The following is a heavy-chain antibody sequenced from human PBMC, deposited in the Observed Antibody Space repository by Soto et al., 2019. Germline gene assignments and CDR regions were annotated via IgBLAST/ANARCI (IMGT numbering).Heavy chain of an antibody. CDR2: IWYDGSNK. V-gene: IGHV3-33*01. CDR3: ARDAAGDSHYSYYGMDV. D-gene: IGHD5-18*01. CDR1: GFTFSSYG. J-gene: IGHJ6*02. Sequence: GGSLRLSCAASGFTFSSYGMHWVRQAPGKGLEWVAVIWYDGSNKYYADSVKGRFTISRDNSKNTLYLQMNSLRAEDTAVYYCARDAAGDSHYSYYGMDVWGQGTTVTVSS.